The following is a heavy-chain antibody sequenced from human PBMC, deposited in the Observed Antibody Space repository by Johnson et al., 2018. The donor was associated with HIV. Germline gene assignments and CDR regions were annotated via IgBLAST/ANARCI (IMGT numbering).Heavy chain of an antibody. CDR1: GFTVSSNY. Sequence: QVQLVESGGGLVQPGGSLRLSCTASGFTVSSNYMSWVRQAPGKGLEWVSYISSSGTTIYYADSVKGRFTISRDNAKNSLYLQMNSLRPEDTALYYCARAVGVWGDQLGFDIWGQGTMVTVSS. J-gene: IGHJ3*02. D-gene: IGHD3-16*01. CDR3: ARAVGVWGDQLGFDI. V-gene: IGHV3-11*01. CDR2: ISSSGTTI.